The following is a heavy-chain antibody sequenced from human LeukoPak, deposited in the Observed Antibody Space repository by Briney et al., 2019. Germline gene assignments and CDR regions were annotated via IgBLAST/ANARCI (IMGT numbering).Heavy chain of an antibody. CDR3: ARDGPSYGDYVRSAFDI. CDR1: GYTFTGYY. CDR2: INPNSGGT. V-gene: IGHV1-2*02. D-gene: IGHD4-17*01. Sequence: ASVKVSCKASGYTFTGYYMHWVRQAPGQGLEWMGWINPNSGGTNYAQKFQGRVTMTRDTSISTAYMELSRLRSDDTAVYYCARDGPSYGDYVRSAFDIWGQGTMVTVSS. J-gene: IGHJ3*02.